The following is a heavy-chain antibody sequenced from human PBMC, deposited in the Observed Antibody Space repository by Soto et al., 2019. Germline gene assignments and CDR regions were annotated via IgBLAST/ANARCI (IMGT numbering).Heavy chain of an antibody. CDR1: GFTFSSYW. Sequence: GGSLRLSCAASGFTFSSYWMSWVRQAPGKGLEWVANIKQDGSEKYYVDSVKGRFTISRDNAKNSLYLQMNSLRAEDTAVYYCARDRELRYFDWLRTFDYWGQGTLVTVSS. D-gene: IGHD3-9*01. V-gene: IGHV3-7*01. J-gene: IGHJ4*02. CDR2: IKQDGSEK. CDR3: ARDRELRYFDWLRTFDY.